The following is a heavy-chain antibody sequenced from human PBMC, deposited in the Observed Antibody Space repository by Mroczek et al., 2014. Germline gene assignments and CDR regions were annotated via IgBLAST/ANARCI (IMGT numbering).Heavy chain of an antibody. V-gene: IGHV1-2*02. D-gene: IGHD3-22*01. CDR3: ARGQSETTYYYDSSGYHDAFDI. J-gene: IGHJ3*02. CDR1: GYTFTGYY. Sequence: SGAEVKKPGASVKVSCKASGYTFTGYYMHWVRQAPGQGLEWMGWINPNSGGTNYAQKFQGRVTMTRDTSISTAYMELSRLRSDDTAVYYCARGQSETTYYYDSSGYHDAFDIWGQGTMVTVSS. CDR2: INPNSGGT.